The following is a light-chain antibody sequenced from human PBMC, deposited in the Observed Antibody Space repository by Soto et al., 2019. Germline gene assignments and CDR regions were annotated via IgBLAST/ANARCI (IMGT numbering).Light chain of an antibody. Sequence: EIVMTQSPATLSVSPGERATLSCRASQSVSSNLAWYQQKPGQAPSLLIYGASTSATGIPARCSGSGSRTEFTLTSSILPYEDFAFYYCQQYNNWPWTFGQGTKVEIK. CDR3: QQYNNWPWT. V-gene: IGKV3-15*01. CDR1: QSVSSN. CDR2: GAS. J-gene: IGKJ1*01.